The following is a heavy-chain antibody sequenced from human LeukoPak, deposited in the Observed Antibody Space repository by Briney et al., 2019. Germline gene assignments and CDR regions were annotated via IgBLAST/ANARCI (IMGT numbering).Heavy chain of an antibody. CDR3: ARALKYGSGSSMPY. D-gene: IGHD3-10*01. CDR1: GYTFASYD. J-gene: IGHJ4*02. CDR2: MNPNSGNT. Sequence: GASVKVSCKASGYTFASYDINWVRQATGQGLEWMGWMNPNSGNTGYAQKFQGRVTMTRNTSISTAYMELSSLRSEDTAVYYCARALKYGSGSSMPYWGQGTLVTVSS. V-gene: IGHV1-8*01.